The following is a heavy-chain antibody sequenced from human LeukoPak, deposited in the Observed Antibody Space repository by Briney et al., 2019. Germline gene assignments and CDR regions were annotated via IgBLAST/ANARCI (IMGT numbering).Heavy chain of an antibody. CDR3: VTYFVNGGGRGH. CDR1: GASVSSGDYH. Sequence: SETLSLTCTVSGASVSSGDYHWSWVRQAPGKGLEWIPHNQNPSYNPSLKSRVVISIHTSRNQFSLTLNTVTSADTATYFCVTYFVNGGGRGHWGPGALVPVSS. J-gene: IGHJ4*02. CDR2: HNQNP. V-gene: IGHV4-61*08. D-gene: IGHD3-9*01.